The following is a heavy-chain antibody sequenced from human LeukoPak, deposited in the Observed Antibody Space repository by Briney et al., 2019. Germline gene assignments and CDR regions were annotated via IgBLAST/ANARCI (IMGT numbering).Heavy chain of an antibody. V-gene: IGHV3-74*01. Sequence: GRSLTLSCAASGFTLRTCVINWVRQAPGKELMWVSRINGAGRSTTYADSLTGRFTISRDNAVNTLYIQMNSLRADDSAVYFCASLVGGYYPRVEDFDVWGQGTMVTVSS. D-gene: IGHD3-3*01. CDR1: GFTLRTCV. J-gene: IGHJ3*01. CDR3: ASLVGGYYPRVEDFDV. CDR2: INGAGRST.